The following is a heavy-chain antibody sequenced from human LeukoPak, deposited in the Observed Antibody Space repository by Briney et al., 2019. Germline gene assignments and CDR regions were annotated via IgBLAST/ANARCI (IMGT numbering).Heavy chain of an antibody. CDR3: ARDPLLGAGKNAFDI. V-gene: IGHV1-2*04. D-gene: IGHD3-16*01. J-gene: IGHJ3*02. Sequence: ASVKVSCKASGYTFTGYYMHWVRQAPGQGLEWMGWINPNSGGTNYAQKFQGWVTMTRDTSISTAYMELSRLRSDDTAVYYCARDPLLGAGKNAFDIWGQGTMVTVSS. CDR2: INPNSGGT. CDR1: GYTFTGYY.